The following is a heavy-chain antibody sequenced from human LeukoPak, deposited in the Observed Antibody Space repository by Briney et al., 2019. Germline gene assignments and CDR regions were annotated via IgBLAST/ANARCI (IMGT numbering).Heavy chain of an antibody. CDR1: GYTFTSYD. CDR3: AKDRVTMVRGVIDY. V-gene: IGHV1-8*03. J-gene: IGHJ4*02. CDR2: MNPNSGNT. Sequence: ASVKVSCKASGYTFTSYDINWVRQATGQGLEWMGWMNPNSGNTGYAQKFQGRVTITRNTSISTAYMELSSLRSEDTAVYYCAKDRVTMVRGVIDYWGQGTLVTVSS. D-gene: IGHD3-10*01.